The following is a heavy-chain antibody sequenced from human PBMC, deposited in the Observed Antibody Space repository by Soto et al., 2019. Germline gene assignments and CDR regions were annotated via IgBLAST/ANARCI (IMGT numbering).Heavy chain of an antibody. V-gene: IGHV4-59*01. J-gene: IGHJ4*02. Sequence: QVQLQESGPGLVKPSETPSLTCTVSGGSISSYYWSWIRQPPGKGLEWIGYIYYSGSTNYNPSLKSRVTISVDTSKNQFSLKLSSVTAADTAVYYCARGKRAAAGLGLWGQGTLVTVSS. CDR3: ARGKRAAAGLGL. CDR2: IYYSGST. D-gene: IGHD6-13*01. CDR1: GGSISSYY.